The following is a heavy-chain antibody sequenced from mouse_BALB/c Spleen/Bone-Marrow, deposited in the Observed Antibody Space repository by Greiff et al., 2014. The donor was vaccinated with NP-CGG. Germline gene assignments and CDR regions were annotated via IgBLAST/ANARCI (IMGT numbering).Heavy chain of an antibody. CDR1: GYSFTGYY. V-gene: IGHV1-26*01. Sequence: VHVKQSGPDLVKPGASAKISCKASGYSFTGYYMYWVKQSHGKSLEWIGRVNPNNGDISYNQKFKGKAILTVDKSSSTAYMELRSLTSEDSAVYYCARSTATGFAYWGQGTLVTVSA. CDR3: ARSTATGFAY. J-gene: IGHJ3*01. CDR2: VNPNNGDI. D-gene: IGHD1-2*01.